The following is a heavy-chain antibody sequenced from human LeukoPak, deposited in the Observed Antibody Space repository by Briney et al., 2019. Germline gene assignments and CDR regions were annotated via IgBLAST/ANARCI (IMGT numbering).Heavy chain of an antibody. Sequence: SETLSLTCAVSGGSISSNSYYWGWIRQPPGKGLEWIGSIYYSGSTYYNPSLKSRVTISVDTSKNQFSLKLSSVTAADTAVYYCAVEMATILNAFDIWGQGTMVTVSS. CDR2: IYYSGST. J-gene: IGHJ3*02. V-gene: IGHV4-39*07. CDR1: GGSISSNSYY. CDR3: AVEMATILNAFDI. D-gene: IGHD5-24*01.